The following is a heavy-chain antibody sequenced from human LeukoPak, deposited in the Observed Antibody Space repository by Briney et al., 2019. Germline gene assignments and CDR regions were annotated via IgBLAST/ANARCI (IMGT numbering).Heavy chain of an antibody. CDR3: AGDAGIRSAFDI. CDR2: INSDGSST. D-gene: IGHD6-13*01. V-gene: IGHV3-74*01. Sequence: GGSLRLSCAASGFTFSSYWMHWVRQAPGKGLVWVSRINSDGSSTSYADSVKGRFTISRDNAKNSLYLQMNSLRAEDTAVYYCAGDAGIRSAFDIWGQGTMVTVSS. J-gene: IGHJ3*02. CDR1: GFTFSSYW.